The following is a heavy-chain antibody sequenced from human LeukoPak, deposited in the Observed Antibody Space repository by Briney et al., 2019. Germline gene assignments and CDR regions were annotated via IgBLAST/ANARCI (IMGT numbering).Heavy chain of an antibody. Sequence: SETLSLTCTVSGGSISSGDYYWSWVRQPPGKGLEWIVYIFYSGNTYYNPSLKSRVTISVYMSKNQFSLKLSSVTAADTAVYYCASHCSGGSCYSEANYYYYYGMDVWGQGTTVTVSS. CDR2: IFYSGNT. J-gene: IGHJ6*02. V-gene: IGHV4-30-4*01. CDR3: ASHCSGGSCYSEANYYYYYGMDV. D-gene: IGHD2-15*01. CDR1: GGSISSGDYY.